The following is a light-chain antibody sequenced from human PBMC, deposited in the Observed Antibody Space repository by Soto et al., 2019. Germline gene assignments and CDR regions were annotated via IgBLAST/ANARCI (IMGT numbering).Light chain of an antibody. Sequence: QSVLTQPPSVSAAPGQRVTISCSGTSSNIASNYVSWYQQFPGTAPRLLIYDDNKRPSGIPDRFSASKSGTSATLGITGLQSGDEADYYCCSSGGSPTYVFGTGTKLTVL. V-gene: IGLV1-51*01. CDR3: CSSGGSPTYV. CDR2: DDN. CDR1: SSNIASNY. J-gene: IGLJ1*01.